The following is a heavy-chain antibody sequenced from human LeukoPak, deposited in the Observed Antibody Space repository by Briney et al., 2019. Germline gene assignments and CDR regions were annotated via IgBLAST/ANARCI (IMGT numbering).Heavy chain of an antibody. V-gene: IGHV3-72*01. CDR3: ARGGDGYNLFDY. CDR2: TRNKANSYTT. J-gene: IGHJ4*02. Sequence: PGGSLRLSCAASGFTFSDHYMDWVRQAPGKGLEWVGRTRNKANSYTTEYAASVKGRFTISRDDSKNSLYLQMNSLKTEDTAVYYCARGGDGYNLFDYWDQGTLVTVSS. CDR1: GFTFSDHY. D-gene: IGHD5-24*01.